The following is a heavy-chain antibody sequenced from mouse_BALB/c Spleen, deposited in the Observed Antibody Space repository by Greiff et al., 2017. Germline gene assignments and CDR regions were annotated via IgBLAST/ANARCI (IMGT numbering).Heavy chain of an antibody. CDR2: ISSGGSYT. CDR1: GFTFSSYT. V-gene: IGHV5-6-4*01. D-gene: IGHD3-2*01. Sequence: EVKLMESGGGLVKPGGSLKLSCAASGFTFSSYTMSWVRQTPEKRLEWVATISSGGSYTYYPDSVKGRFTISRDNAKNTLYLQMSSLKSEDTAMYYCTRGGDSSGYAYWGQGTLVTVSA. J-gene: IGHJ3*01. CDR3: TRGGDSSGYAY.